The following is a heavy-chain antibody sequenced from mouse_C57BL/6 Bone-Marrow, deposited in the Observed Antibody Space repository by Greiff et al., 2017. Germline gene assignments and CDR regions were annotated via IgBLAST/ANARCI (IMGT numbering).Heavy chain of an antibody. Sequence: VKLQESGAELMKPGASVKLSCKATGYTFTGYWIEWVKQRPGHGLEWIGEILPGSGSTNYNEKFKGKATFTADTSSNTAYMQLSSLTTEDSAIYYCARRDSSGYSPFAYWGQGTLVTVSA. CDR2: ILPGSGST. J-gene: IGHJ3*01. CDR3: ARRDSSGYSPFAY. D-gene: IGHD3-2*02. CDR1: GYTFTGYW. V-gene: IGHV1-9*01.